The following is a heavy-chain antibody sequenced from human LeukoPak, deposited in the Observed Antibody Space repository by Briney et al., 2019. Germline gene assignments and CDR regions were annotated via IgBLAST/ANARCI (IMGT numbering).Heavy chain of an antibody. CDR1: GCTFSSYA. D-gene: IGHD5-24*01. J-gene: IGHJ4*02. CDR3: ARERLEMAQNDYFDY. V-gene: IGHV1-69*01. Sequence: SVKVSCKASGCTFSSYAISWVRQAPGQGLEWMGGIIPIFGTANYAQKFQGRVTITADESTSTAYMELSSLRSEDTAVYYCARERLEMAQNDYFDYWGQGTLVTVSS. CDR2: IIPIFGTA.